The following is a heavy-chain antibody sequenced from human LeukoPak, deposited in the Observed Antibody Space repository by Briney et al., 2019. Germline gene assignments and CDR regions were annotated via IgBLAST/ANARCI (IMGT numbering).Heavy chain of an antibody. CDR1: GVTLCSYA. D-gene: IGHD1-26*01. Sequence: GGALRLSCTASGVTLCSYAMSWAREAPGKGREWVSGISSSGSGGNTYYAECVKGRFTIARDSSKNRLFLHMHPLRAEDTAIYYCAKDRTVGASYWYFDLWGRGTLVTVSS. CDR2: ISSSGSGGNT. V-gene: IGHV3-23*01. CDR3: AKDRTVGASYWYFDL. J-gene: IGHJ2*01.